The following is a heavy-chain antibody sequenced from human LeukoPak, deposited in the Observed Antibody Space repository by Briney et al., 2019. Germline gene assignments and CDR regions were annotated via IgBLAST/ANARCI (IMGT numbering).Heavy chain of an antibody. V-gene: IGHV3-23*01. J-gene: IGHJ4*02. CDR2: ISGSGGST. CDR1: GFTFSSYA. Sequence: PGGSLRLSCAASGFTFSSYAMSWVRQAPGKGLEWVPAISGSGGSTYYADSVKGRFTISRDNSKNTLYLQMNSLRVEDTAMYYCARDGLRRPPTPYCGGDCPLDYWGQGTLVSVSS. D-gene: IGHD2-21*02. CDR3: ARDGLRRPPTPYCGGDCPLDY.